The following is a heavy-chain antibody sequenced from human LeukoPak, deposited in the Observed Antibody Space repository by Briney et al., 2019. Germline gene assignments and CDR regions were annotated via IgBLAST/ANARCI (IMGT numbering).Heavy chain of an antibody. CDR3: ARDGLRYFASWAFDI. CDR2: IYYSGST. CDR1: GGSISSGDYY. D-gene: IGHD3-9*01. V-gene: IGHV4-61*08. Sequence: SETLSLTCTVSGGSISSGDYYWSWIRQPPGKGLEWIGYIYYSGSTNYNPSLKSRVTISVDTSKNQFSLKLSSVTAADTAVYYCARDGLRYFASWAFDIWGQGTMVTVSS. J-gene: IGHJ3*02.